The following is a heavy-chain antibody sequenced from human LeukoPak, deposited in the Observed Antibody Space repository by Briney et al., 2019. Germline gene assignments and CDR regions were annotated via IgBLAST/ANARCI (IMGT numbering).Heavy chain of an antibody. D-gene: IGHD5-18*01. CDR2: IIPIFGTA. CDR1: GGTFSSYA. J-gene: IGHJ5*02. CDR3: VGVVTDNWFDP. Sequence: ASVKVSCKASGGTFSSYAISWVRQAPGQGLEWMGGIIPIFGTANYAQKFQGRVTITADESTSTAYMELSSLRSEDTAVYYCVGVVTDNWFDPWGQGTLVTVSS. V-gene: IGHV1-69*01.